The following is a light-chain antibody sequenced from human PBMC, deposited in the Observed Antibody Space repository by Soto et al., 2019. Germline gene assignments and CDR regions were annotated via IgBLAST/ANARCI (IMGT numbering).Light chain of an antibody. CDR1: QSVSSN. CDR3: QQYNNWPPWT. V-gene: IGKV3-15*01. J-gene: IGKJ1*01. CDR2: GAS. Sequence: ILMTQSPATLSVSPGERATLSCSASQSVSSNLAWYQQKPGQAPRLLIYGASTRATGIPARFSGSGSGTEFTLTISSLQSEDFAVYYCQQYNNWPPWTFGQGTKVDIK.